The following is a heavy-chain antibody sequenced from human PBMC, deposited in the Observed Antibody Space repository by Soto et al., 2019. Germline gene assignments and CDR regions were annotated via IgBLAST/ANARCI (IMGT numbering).Heavy chain of an antibody. Sequence: SETLSLTCTVSGGSISSYYWSWIRQPPGKGLEWIGYIYYSGSTNYNPSLKSRVTISVDTSKNQFSLKLSSVTAADTAVYYCARDPKCWDTWFDPWGQGTLVTVSS. CDR1: GGSISSYY. CDR2: IYYSGST. D-gene: IGHD3-10*02. CDR3: ARDPKCWDTWFDP. V-gene: IGHV4-59*01. J-gene: IGHJ5*02.